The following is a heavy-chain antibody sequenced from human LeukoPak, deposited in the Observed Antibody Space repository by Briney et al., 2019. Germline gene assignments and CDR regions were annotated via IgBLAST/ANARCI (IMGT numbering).Heavy chain of an antibody. CDR1: GFTFTSYS. CDR2: ISSTSSTI. D-gene: IGHD2-2*01. Sequence: GGSLRLSCAASGFTFTSYSMNWVRQAPGKGLEWVSYISSTSSTIYYADSVKGRFTISRDNAKNSLYLQMNSPRAEDTAVYYCARVGGYCSSTSNCYSDYWGQGTLVTVSS. V-gene: IGHV3-48*04. CDR3: ARVGGYCSSTSNCYSDY. J-gene: IGHJ4*02.